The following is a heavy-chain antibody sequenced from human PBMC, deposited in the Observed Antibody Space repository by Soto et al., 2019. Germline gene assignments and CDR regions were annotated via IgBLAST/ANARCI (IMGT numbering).Heavy chain of an antibody. CDR3: ARDSSSWSGVYYYYGMDV. CDR2: IYTSGST. CDR1: GGSISSYY. V-gene: IGHV4-4*07. Sequence: SETLSLTCTVSGGSISSYYWSWIRQPAGRGLEWIGRIYTSGSTNYNPSLKSRVTMSVDTSKNQFSLKLSSVTAADTAVYYCARDSSSWSGVYYYYGMDVWGQGTTVT. J-gene: IGHJ6*02. D-gene: IGHD6-13*01.